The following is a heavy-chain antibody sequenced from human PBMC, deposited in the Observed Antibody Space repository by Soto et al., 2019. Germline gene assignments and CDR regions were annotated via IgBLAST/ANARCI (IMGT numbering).Heavy chain of an antibody. CDR1: RYTFTSCD. Sequence: QVQLVQCGAEVKKPGASVKVSCKASRYTFTSCDISWVRQATGQGLEWMGWMNPNSGNTGYAQKFRGRVTMTRNTSISTAYMELSSLRSEDTAVYYCARERTGTTSMDVWGQGTTVTVSS. D-gene: IGHD1-1*01. CDR2: MNPNSGNT. J-gene: IGHJ6*02. V-gene: IGHV1-8*01. CDR3: ARERTGTTSMDV.